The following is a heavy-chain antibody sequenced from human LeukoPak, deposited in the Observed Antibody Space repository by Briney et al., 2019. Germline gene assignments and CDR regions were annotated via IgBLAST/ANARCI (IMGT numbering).Heavy chain of an antibody. Sequence: NTSETLSLTCTVSGGSVSSGSYYWSWIRQPPGKGLEWIGYIYYSGSTNYNPSLKSRVTISVDTSKNQFSLKLSSVTAADTAVYYCARVPIPYDFWSGSFSYYFDYWGQGTLVTVSS. D-gene: IGHD3-3*01. CDR2: IYYSGST. V-gene: IGHV4-61*01. CDR3: ARVPIPYDFWSGSFSYYFDY. J-gene: IGHJ4*02. CDR1: GGSVSSGSYY.